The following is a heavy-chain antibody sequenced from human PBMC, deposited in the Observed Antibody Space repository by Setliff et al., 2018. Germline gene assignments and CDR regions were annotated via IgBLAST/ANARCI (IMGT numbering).Heavy chain of an antibody. CDR2: IWDDGGNK. D-gene: IGHD2-15*01. Sequence: GGSLRLSCAASGFTFSTYRMHWVRQAPGKGLEWVAVIWDDGGNKYHADSVKGRFTISRDNSKNTLYLQMNSLRPEGTAVYYCARTCSGSGCYAGLESWGQGTPVTVSS. CDR3: ARTCSGSGCYAGLES. V-gene: IGHV3-33*08. CDR1: GFTFSTYR. J-gene: IGHJ4*02.